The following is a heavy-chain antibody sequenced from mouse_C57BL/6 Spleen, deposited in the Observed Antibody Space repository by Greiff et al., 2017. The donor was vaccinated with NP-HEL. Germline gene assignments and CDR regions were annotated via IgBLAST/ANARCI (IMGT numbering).Heavy chain of an antibody. V-gene: IGHV1-61*01. CDR2: LYPSDSET. CDR3: ARRVSSGLDY. D-gene: IGHD3-2*02. J-gene: IGHJ2*01. Sequence: QVQLQQPGAELVRPGSSVKLSCKASGYTFPSYWMDWVKQRPGKGLEWIGNLYPSDSETNYNQKFKDKATLTVDKSSSTAYMQLSSLTSEDSAVYYCARRVSSGLDYWGQGTTLTVSS. CDR1: GYTFPSYW.